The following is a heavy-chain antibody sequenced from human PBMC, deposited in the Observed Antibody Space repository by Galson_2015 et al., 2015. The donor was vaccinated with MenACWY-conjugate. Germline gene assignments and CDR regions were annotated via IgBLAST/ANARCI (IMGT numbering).Heavy chain of an antibody. CDR1: GDSVSSNSAT. CDR3: ARVVRVRLTVSVPYYFDR. J-gene: IGHJ4*02. V-gene: IGHV6-1*01. D-gene: IGHD2-21*01. Sequence: CAISGDSVSSNSATWSWIRQSPSRGLEWLGRTYYRSKWYSDYAAAVKSRININPDTSKNQFSLHLTSVTPEDTAVYYCARVVRVRLTVSVPYYFDRWGQGTLVTVSS. CDR2: TYYRSKWYS.